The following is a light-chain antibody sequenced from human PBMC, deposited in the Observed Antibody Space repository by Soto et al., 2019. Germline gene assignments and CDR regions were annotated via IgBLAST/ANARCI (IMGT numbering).Light chain of an antibody. J-gene: IGLJ1*01. CDR3: GTWDSSLSAGYV. CDR2: ENN. CDR1: SSNIGNNY. V-gene: IGLV1-51*02. Sequence: QSVLTQPPSVSAAPGQKDTISCSGSSSNIGNNYVSWYQQLPGTAPKLLIYENNKRPSGIPDRFSGSKSGTSATLGITGLQTGDEADYYCGTWDSSLSAGYVFGTGTKLTVL.